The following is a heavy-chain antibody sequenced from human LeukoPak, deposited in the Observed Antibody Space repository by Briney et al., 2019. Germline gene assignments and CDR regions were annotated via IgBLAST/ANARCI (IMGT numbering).Heavy chain of an antibody. CDR3: ARGENGYSYGNFDY. Sequence: SETLSLTCTVSGGSISSGGYYWSWIRQHPGKGLEWIGYIYYSGSTYYNPSLKSRVTISVDTSKNQFSLKLSSVTAADTAVYYCARGENGYSYGNFDYWGQGTLVTVSS. V-gene: IGHV4-31*03. CDR2: IYYSGST. D-gene: IGHD5-18*01. CDR1: GGSISSGGYY. J-gene: IGHJ4*02.